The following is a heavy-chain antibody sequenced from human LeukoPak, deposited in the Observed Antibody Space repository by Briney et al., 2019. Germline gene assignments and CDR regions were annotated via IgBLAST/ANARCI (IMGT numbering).Heavy chain of an antibody. D-gene: IGHD5-24*01. V-gene: IGHV1-46*01. CDR1: GYTFTNYF. Sequence: ASVKVSCKASGYTFTNYFMHWVRQAPGQGREWMGLINPSGDITSYAQQVRGRVTMTRDTSTSTLYMELSSLRSEDTAIYYCARAVEMANILDYWGQGTLVTVSS. CDR2: INPSGDIT. J-gene: IGHJ4*02. CDR3: ARAVEMANILDY.